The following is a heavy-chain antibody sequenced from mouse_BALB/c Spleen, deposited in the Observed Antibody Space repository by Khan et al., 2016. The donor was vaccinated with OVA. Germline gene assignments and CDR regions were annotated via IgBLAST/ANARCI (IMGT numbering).Heavy chain of an antibody. D-gene: IGHD2-14*01. J-gene: IGHJ4*01. CDR3: ARRTTEYALDY. CDR1: GYTFTSHT. Sequence: QVQLQQSGAELARPGASVKMSCKASGYTFTSHTMHWVKQRPGQGLEWIGYINPRSGYTQYNQKFNDKATLTADISSSTAYMQLSSLTSEDSAVXYCARRTTEYALDYWGQGTSVTVSS. CDR2: INPRSGYT. V-gene: IGHV1-4*01.